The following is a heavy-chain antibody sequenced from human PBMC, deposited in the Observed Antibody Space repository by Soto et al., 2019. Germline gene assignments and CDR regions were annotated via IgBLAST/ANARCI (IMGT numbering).Heavy chain of an antibody. CDR3: ASSYGSGSSSSYYYYYGMDV. V-gene: IGHV1-69*01. Sequence: QVQLVQSGAEVKKPGSSVKVSCKASGGTFSSYAISWVRQAPGQGLEWMGGIIPIFGTANYAQKFQGRVTITADESTSTAYMELSSLRSGDTAVYYCASSYGSGSSSSYYYYYGMDVWDQGTTVTVSS. CDR2: IIPIFGTA. CDR1: GGTFSSYA. J-gene: IGHJ6*02. D-gene: IGHD3-10*01.